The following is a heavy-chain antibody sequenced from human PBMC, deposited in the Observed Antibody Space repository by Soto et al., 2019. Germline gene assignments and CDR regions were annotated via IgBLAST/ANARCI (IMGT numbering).Heavy chain of an antibody. CDR3: ARAGGITGPYYYFGMDV. J-gene: IGHJ6*02. CDR1: GGTFSSYA. V-gene: IGHV1-69*12. D-gene: IGHD6-13*01. CDR2: IIPIFGTA. Sequence: QVQLVQSGAEVKKPGSSVKVSCKASGGTFSSYAISWVRQAPGQGLEWMGGIIPIFGTANYAQKFQGRVTIPAAESTGTAYMELSSLRSEDTAVYYCARAGGITGPYYYFGMDVWGQGTTVTVSS.